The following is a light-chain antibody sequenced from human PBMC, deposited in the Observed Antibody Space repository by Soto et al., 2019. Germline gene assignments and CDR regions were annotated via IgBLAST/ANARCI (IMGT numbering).Light chain of an antibody. CDR2: LGS. CDR3: MKASKTPYI. J-gene: IGKJ2*01. V-gene: IGKV2-28*01. Sequence: DIVMTQSPLSLPVTPGEPASISCRSSQSLLQSNGYNYLDWYLQKPGQSPQLLIYLGSNRASGGHDSFSGSGSGKDFNLKISRVEAEDVGVYYCMKASKTPYILGQGPKLEIK. CDR1: QSLLQSNGYNY.